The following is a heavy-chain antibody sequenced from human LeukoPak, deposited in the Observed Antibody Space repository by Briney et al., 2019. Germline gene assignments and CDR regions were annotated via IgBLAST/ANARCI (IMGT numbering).Heavy chain of an antibody. Sequence: PSQTLSLTCTVSGGSISSDSYYWNWIRQPAGKGLEWIGRIYTSGSTDYNPSLKSRVTISVDTAKNQFSLKLTSVTAADTAVYYCARDNYDILTGYYTGPDYWGQGTLVTVSS. CDR2: IYTSGST. D-gene: IGHD3-9*01. V-gene: IGHV4-61*02. CDR1: GGSISSDSYY. J-gene: IGHJ4*02. CDR3: ARDNYDILTGYYTGPDY.